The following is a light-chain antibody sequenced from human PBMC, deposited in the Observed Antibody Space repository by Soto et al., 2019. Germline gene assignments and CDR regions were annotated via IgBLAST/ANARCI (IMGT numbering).Light chain of an antibody. V-gene: IGKV3-20*01. CDR3: QQYRSSPPLT. CDR2: GAS. J-gene: IGKJ4*01. CDR1: QSVSSSH. Sequence: EIVLTQSPGTLSLSPGERATLSCRASQSVSSSHLAWYQQKPGQAPRLLIYGASSRATGIPDRFSGSGSGTDFTLTISRLEPEDFVVYYCQQYRSSPPLTLGGGTKVDIK.